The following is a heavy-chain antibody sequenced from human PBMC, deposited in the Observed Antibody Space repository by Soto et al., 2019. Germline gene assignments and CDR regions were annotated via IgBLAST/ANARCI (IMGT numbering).Heavy chain of an antibody. CDR2: ISISSSTI. CDR3: ARDYPYWVAARGYYYDSSGYYYRLPFDY. Sequence: GSLRLSCAASGFTFSSYSMNWVRQAPGKGLEWVSYISISSSTIYYADSVKGRFTISRANAKNSLYLQMNSLRDEDTAVYYCARDYPYWVAARGYYYDSSGYYYRLPFDYWGQGTLVTVSS. J-gene: IGHJ4*02. V-gene: IGHV3-48*02. CDR1: GFTFSSYS. D-gene: IGHD3-22*01.